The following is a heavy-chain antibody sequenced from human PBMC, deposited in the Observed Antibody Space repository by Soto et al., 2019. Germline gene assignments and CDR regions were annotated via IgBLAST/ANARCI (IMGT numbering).Heavy chain of an antibody. V-gene: IGHV1-69*12. Sequence: QVQLVQSGAEVKKPGSSVKVSCKASGGTFSTYTINWVRQAPGQGLEWMGGIIPMFGTANYAQKFQGRVTITVNETTGTANTELSSLRSEDTAVYYCARRYCISTSCHYYGMDVWGQGTMVTVSS. CDR3: ARRYCISTSCHYYGMDV. CDR1: GGTFSTYT. CDR2: IIPMFGTA. D-gene: IGHD2-2*01. J-gene: IGHJ6*02.